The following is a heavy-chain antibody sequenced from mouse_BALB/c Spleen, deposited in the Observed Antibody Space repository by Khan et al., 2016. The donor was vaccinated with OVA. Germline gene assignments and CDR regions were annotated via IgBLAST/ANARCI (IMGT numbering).Heavy chain of an antibody. V-gene: IGHV1S136*01. CDR1: GYTFTSYV. CDR3: VRVLYYYGSSYEGFAY. Sequence: VQLQQSGPELVKPGASVKMSCKASGYTFTSYVMHWVKQKPGQGLEWIGYINPYSDDTKYNEKFKGKATLTSDKSSSTAYMELSSLTSEDSAVYYCVRVLYYYGSSYEGFAYWGQGTLVTVSA. D-gene: IGHD1-1*01. J-gene: IGHJ3*01. CDR2: INPYSDDT.